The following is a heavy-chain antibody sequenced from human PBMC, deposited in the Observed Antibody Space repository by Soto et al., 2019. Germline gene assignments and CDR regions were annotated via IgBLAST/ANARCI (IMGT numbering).Heavy chain of an antibody. V-gene: IGHV2-5*02. D-gene: IGHD2-15*01. Sequence: QITWKESGPTLVKPTQTLTLTCTFSGFSLSTSGVGVGWIRQPPGKALAWLALIYWDDDKRYSPSLKSRLTNPKDTSKNQVVLTMTNMDPVDTATYYCAHRRAYCSGGTCYSIWFDPWGQGTLVTVSS. CDR2: IYWDDDK. CDR1: GFSLSTSGVG. CDR3: AHRRAYCSGGTCYSIWFDP. J-gene: IGHJ5*02.